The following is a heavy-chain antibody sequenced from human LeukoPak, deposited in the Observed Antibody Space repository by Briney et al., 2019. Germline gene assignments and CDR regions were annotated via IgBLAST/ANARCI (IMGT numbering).Heavy chain of an antibody. V-gene: IGHV5-51*01. CDR3: AGHAGYYYDSSGYNTNGFDP. Sequence: GESLKISCKGSGYSFTSYWIGWVRQMPGKGLEWMGIIYPGDSDTRYSPSFQGQVTISADKSISTAYLQWSSLKASDTAMYYCAGHAGYYYDSSGYNTNGFDPWGQGTLVTVSS. J-gene: IGHJ5*02. CDR1: GYSFTSYW. D-gene: IGHD3-22*01. CDR2: IYPGDSDT.